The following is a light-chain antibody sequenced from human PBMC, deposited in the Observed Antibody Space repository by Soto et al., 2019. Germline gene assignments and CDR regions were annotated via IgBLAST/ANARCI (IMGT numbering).Light chain of an antibody. CDR2: DAS. Sequence: DIQMTQSPSSLSASVGDRVTIICRASQRLSSRLAWYHQKPGKGHKVLIYDASSWAGGVPTRLTGSGSGTEFTLTISSLQPDDFATYYCQQYNSYSEAFGQGTKVDIK. V-gene: IGKV1-5*02. CDR1: QRLSSR. CDR3: QQYNSYSEA. J-gene: IGKJ1*01.